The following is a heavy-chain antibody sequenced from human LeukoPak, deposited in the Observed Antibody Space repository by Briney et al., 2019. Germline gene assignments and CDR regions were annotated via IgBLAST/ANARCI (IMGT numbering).Heavy chain of an antibody. V-gene: IGHV3-23*01. J-gene: IGHJ4*02. CDR2: ISTSGESA. CDR1: GFTFSSYA. D-gene: IGHD3-22*01. Sequence: GGSLRLSCPVSGFTFSSYAMSWVRQAPGRGLEWVSVISTSGESAYYADSVKGRFTISRDNSKNTLYLQMNSLRAEDTAVYYCAKDRGSGYHYFDYWGQGPLVTVSS. CDR3: AKDRGSGYHYFDY.